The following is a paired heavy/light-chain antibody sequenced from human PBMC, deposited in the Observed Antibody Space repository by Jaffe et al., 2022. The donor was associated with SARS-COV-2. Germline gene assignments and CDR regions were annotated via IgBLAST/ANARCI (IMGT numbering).Light chain of an antibody. Sequence: DVVMTQSPLSLPVTLGQPASISCRSSQSLVYSDGNTYLSWFRQRPGQSPRRLIYKVSNRDSGVPDRFSGSGSGTDFTLKISRVEAEDVGVYYCMQGTHWPRTFGQGTKVEIK. V-gene: IGKV2-30*01. CDR2: KVS. J-gene: IGKJ1*01. CDR3: MQGTHWPRT. CDR1: QSLVYSDGNTY.
Heavy chain of an antibody. V-gene: IGHV3-7*01. J-gene: IGHJ4*02. CDR2: IKQDGSEK. D-gene: IGHD3-10*01. CDR1: GFTFSNYW. Sequence: EVQLVESGGGLVQPGGSLRLSCAASGFTFSNYWMSWVRQAPGKGLEWVAIIKQDGSEKNYVDSVKGRFAISRDNAKNSLYLQMNSLRVEDTAFYYCARGRGDYWGQGTLVTVSS. CDR3: ARGRGDY.